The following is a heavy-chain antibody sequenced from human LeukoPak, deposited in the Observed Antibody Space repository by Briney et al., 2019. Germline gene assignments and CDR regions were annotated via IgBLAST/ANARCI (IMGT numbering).Heavy chain of an antibody. D-gene: IGHD6-13*01. V-gene: IGHV3-30*03. Sequence: GGSLRLSCAASGFTFSSYGMHWVRQPPGKGLEWVAVISYDGSNKYYADSVKGRFTISRDNSKNTLYLQMNSLRAEDTAVYYCARDWDDVSSSWSYFDYWGQGTLVTVSS. CDR2: ISYDGSNK. CDR1: GFTFSSYG. CDR3: ARDWDDVSSSWSYFDY. J-gene: IGHJ4*02.